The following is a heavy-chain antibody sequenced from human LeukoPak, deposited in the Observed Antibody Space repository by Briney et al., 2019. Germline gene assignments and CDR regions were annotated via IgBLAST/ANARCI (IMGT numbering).Heavy chain of an antibody. D-gene: IGHD2-2*01. CDR2: ISNDGSNE. CDR3: ARVRAGYCTSTSCYTGMDV. CDR1: GFTFSSYG. J-gene: IGHJ6*02. V-gene: IGHV3-30*03. Sequence: GGSLRLSCAASGFTFSSYGMNWFRQAPGKGLEWVAFISNDGSNEYYADSVRGRSTISRDNSKFTLYMQMNSLRAEDTAVYYCARVRAGYCTSTSCYTGMDVWGQGTTVIVSS.